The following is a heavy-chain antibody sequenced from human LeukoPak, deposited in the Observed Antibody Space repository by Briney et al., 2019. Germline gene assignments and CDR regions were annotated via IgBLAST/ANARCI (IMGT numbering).Heavy chain of an antibody. V-gene: IGHV4-59*01. CDR3: ARDSGIATQLDLGY. CDR1: GGSISSYY. Sequence: PSETLSLTCTVSGGSISSYYWNWIRQPPGKGLEWIGYIYYSGSTNYNPSLKSRVTISVDTSKNQFSLKLSSVTAADTAVYYCARDSGIATQLDLGYWGQGTLVTVSS. CDR2: IYYSGST. J-gene: IGHJ4*02. D-gene: IGHD6-13*01.